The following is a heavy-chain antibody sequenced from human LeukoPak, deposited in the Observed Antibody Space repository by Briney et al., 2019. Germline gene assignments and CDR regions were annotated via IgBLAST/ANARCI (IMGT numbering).Heavy chain of an antibody. D-gene: IGHD6-19*01. CDR3: GRAAYSSGSDSL. Sequence: KPSATLSLTCTVSVGSISSYYWSWIRQPAGKGLEGIGRIYTSGSTNYNPSLKRRVTISVDTSKTQFSLKLSSVTAADAAVYYCGRAAYSSGSDSLWGQGTLVTVSS. CDR1: VGSISSYY. CDR2: IYTSGST. J-gene: IGHJ4*02. V-gene: IGHV4-4*07.